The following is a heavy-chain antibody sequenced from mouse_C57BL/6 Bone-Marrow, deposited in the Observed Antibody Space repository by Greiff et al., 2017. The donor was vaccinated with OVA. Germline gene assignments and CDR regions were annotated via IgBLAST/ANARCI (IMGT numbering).Heavy chain of an antibody. CDR3: AKEGIYYYGSSYYFDY. V-gene: IGHV1-4*01. D-gene: IGHD1-1*01. Sequence: QVQLQQSGAELARPGASVKMSCKASGYTFTSYTMHWVKQRPGQGLEWIGYINPSSGYTKYNQKFKDKATLTADKSSSTAYMQLSSLTSEDSAVYYCAKEGIYYYGSSYYFDYWGQGTTLTVSS. J-gene: IGHJ2*01. CDR1: GYTFTSYT. CDR2: INPSSGYT.